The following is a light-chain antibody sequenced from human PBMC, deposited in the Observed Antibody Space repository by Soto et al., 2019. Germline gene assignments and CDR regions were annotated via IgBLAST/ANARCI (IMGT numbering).Light chain of an antibody. CDR2: GAS. CDR1: QAVNTR. J-gene: IGKJ1*01. V-gene: IGKV3-15*01. Sequence: EIVLTQSPATLSAFPGDRVTLSCRASQAVNTRLAWYQHKPGQAPRLLIYGASTRATGIPARFSGSGSGTEFTLTISSLQSEDFAVYYCQQHNNWPPWTFGQGTKVDIK. CDR3: QQHNNWPPWT.